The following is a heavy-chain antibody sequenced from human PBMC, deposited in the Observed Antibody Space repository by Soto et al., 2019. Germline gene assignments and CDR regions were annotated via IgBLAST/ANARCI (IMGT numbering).Heavy chain of an antibody. J-gene: IGHJ4*02. CDR1: GFPFSSYS. D-gene: IGHD1-26*01. CDR3: VKPGSYSYYLDY. Sequence: PGGSMRLSCTASGFPFSSYSMHWVRPAPGKGLEYVSAISSNGGSTYYADSVKGRFTISRDNSKNTLYLQMSSLRAEDTAVYYCVKPGSYSYYLDYWGQGTLVTVSS. CDR2: ISSNGGST. V-gene: IGHV3-64D*06.